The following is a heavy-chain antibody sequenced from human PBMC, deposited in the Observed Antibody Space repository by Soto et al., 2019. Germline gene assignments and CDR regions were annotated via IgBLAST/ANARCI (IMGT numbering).Heavy chain of an antibody. D-gene: IGHD1-26*01. V-gene: IGHV3-7*03. CDR3: TMGLTASGMDV. J-gene: IGHJ6*02. CDR1: GFSISSHW. Sequence: EVQLVESGGGLVQPGESLRLSCAASGFSISSHWMSWVRQAPGKGLEWVANIKKDASEKYYVDSVKGRFTISRDNVKNSLYLQMNSLRAEDTAVYFCTMGLTASGMDVWGQGTTVTVSS. CDR2: IKKDASEK.